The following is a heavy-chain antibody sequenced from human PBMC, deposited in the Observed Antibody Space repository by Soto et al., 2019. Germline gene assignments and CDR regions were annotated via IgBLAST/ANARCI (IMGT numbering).Heavy chain of an antibody. D-gene: IGHD2-15*01. CDR2: VYPGDSDT. J-gene: IGHJ5*02. CDR3: ARGLHSNYIINWPDT. Sequence: GDSLKISCRTSGYSFTTYWIAWVRQMPGKGLEWMGVVYPGDSDTKYSPSFQGHVTISADRSSSTAFLQWSSLKASDTAVYYCARGLHSNYIINWPDTWAQGTLVTLSS. V-gene: IGHV5-51*01. CDR1: GYSFTTYW.